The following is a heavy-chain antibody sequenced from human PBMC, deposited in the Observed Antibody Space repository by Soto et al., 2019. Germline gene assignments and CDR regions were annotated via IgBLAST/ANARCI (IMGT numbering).Heavy chain of an antibody. CDR2: ISVTGSGT. J-gene: IGHJ4*02. V-gene: IGHV3-23*01. CDR3: ARPTTTKSRDY. CDR1: GFTFSSYD. D-gene: IGHD4-17*01. Sequence: EVQLLESGGGLVQPGGSLGLSCAASGFTFSSYDMSWVRQAPGKGLEYVSSISVTGSGTYYADSVKGRFTISRDNSKNTLYLQMNSLRVEDTAVYYCARPTTTKSRDYWGQGTLVTVSS.